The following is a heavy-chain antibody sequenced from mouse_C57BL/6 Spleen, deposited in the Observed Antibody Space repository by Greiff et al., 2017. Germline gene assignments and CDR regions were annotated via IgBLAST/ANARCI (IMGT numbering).Heavy chain of an antibody. CDR1: GFSFSSYA. V-gene: IGHV5-9-1*02. CDR2: ISSGGDYI. D-gene: IGHD1-1*01. CDR3: TRYYYGSSYPYFDY. J-gene: IGHJ2*01. Sequence: EVMLVESGEGLVKPGGSLKLSCAASGFSFSSYAMSLVRQTPEKRLEWVAYISSGGDYIFYADTVKGRFTISRDNARNTLYLQMSSLKSEDTAMYYCTRYYYGSSYPYFDYWGQGTTLTGSS.